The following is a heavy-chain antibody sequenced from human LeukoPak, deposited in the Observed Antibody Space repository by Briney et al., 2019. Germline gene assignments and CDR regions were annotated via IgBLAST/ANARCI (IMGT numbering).Heavy chain of an antibody. V-gene: IGHV3-7*01. Sequence: GGSLRLSCTASGFFSGSWMSWVRRAPGKGLEWVASINQDGSRKYYVDSVKGRFTISRDNANNSLSLQMNSLRAEDTAVYYCARQYSGYDPVDYWGQGTLVTVSS. CDR1: GFFSGSW. J-gene: IGHJ4*02. CDR3: ARQYSGYDPVDY. D-gene: IGHD5-12*01. CDR2: INQDGSRK.